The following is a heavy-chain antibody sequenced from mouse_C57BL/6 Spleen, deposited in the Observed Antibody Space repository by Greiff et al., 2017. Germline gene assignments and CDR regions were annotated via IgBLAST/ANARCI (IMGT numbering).Heavy chain of an antibody. CDR2: INPNNGGT. CDR3: AISLDDYCFDD. Sequence: EVQLQQPGPELVKPGASVKMSCKASGYTFTDYNMHWVKQSHGKSLEWIGYINPNNGGTSYNQKFKGKATLTVNKSSSTAYMELRSLTSEDSAVYYCAISLDDYCFDDWGQGTTLTVSS. D-gene: IGHD2-4*01. V-gene: IGHV1-22*01. J-gene: IGHJ2*01. CDR1: GYTFTDYN.